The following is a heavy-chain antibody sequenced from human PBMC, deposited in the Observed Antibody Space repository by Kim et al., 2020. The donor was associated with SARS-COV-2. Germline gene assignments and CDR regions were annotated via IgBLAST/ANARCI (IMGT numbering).Heavy chain of an antibody. Sequence: DYAAPVKGRLTISRDDSKNTLYLQMNSLKTEDTAVYYCTTDLQQQLAFDYWGQGTLVTVSS. J-gene: IGHJ4*02. D-gene: IGHD6-13*01. CDR3: TTDLQQQLAFDY. V-gene: IGHV3-15*01.